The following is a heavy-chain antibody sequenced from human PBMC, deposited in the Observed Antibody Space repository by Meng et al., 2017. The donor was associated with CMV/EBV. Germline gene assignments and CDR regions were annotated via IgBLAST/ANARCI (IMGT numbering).Heavy chain of an antibody. CDR1: VGSISSYY. CDR3: AREIVVVPAAIDNWFDP. Sequence: QVQLHESVPGLVKPSETLSRTCTVFVGSISSYYWSWIRQPAGKGLEWIGRIYTSGSTNYNPSLKSRVTMSVDTSKNQFSLKLSSVTAADTAVYYCAREIVVVPAAIDNWFDPWGQGTLVTVSS. V-gene: IGHV4-4*07. CDR2: IYTSGST. D-gene: IGHD2-2*02. J-gene: IGHJ5*02.